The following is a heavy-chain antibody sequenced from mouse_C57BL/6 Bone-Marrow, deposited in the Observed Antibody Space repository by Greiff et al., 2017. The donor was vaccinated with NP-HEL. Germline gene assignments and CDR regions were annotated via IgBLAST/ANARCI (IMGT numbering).Heavy chain of an antibody. V-gene: IGHV1-76*01. CDR3: ASYDYGGYYAMDY. CDR1: GYTFTDYY. D-gene: IGHD2-4*01. Sequence: QVQLQQSGAELVRPGASVKLSCKASGYTFTDYYINWVKQRPGQGLEWIARIYPGSGNTYYNEKFKGKATLTAEKSSSTAYMQLSSLTSEDSAVYFCASYDYGGYYAMDYGGQGTSVTVSS. J-gene: IGHJ4*01. CDR2: IYPGSGNT.